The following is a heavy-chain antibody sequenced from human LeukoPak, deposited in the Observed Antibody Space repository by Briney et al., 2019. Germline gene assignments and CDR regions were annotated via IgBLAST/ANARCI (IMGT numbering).Heavy chain of an antibody. J-gene: IGHJ1*01. CDR3: ARDGKSGSYVNFQH. V-gene: IGHV3-21*04. CDR2: ISSSSSYI. D-gene: IGHD1-26*01. Sequence: GGSLRLSCAASGFTFSSYSMNWVRQAPGKGLEWVSSISSSSSYIYYADSVKGRFTISRDNAKNSLYLQMNSLRAEDTAVYYCARDGKSGSYVNFQHWGLGTLVTVSS. CDR1: GFTFSSYS.